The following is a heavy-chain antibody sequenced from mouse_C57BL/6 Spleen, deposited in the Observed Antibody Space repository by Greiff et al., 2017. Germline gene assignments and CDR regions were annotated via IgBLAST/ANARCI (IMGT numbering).Heavy chain of an antibody. CDR1: GYAFSSSW. CDR3: ARTYGSSYNSFDV. D-gene: IGHD1-1*01. V-gene: IGHV1-82*01. CDR2: IYPGDGDT. Sequence: QVQLQQSGPELVKPGASVQISCKASGYAFSSSWMNWVKQRPGTGLEWIGRIYPGDGDTNYNGKFKGKATLTADKSSSTAYMQLSSLTSEDSAVYFCARTYGSSYNSFDVRGTADTVPVSS. J-gene: IGHJ1*03.